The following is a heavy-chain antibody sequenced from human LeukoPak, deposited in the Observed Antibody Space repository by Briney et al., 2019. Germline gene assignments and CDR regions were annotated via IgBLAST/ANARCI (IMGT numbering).Heavy chain of an antibody. V-gene: IGHV4-59*08. Sequence: TSETLSLTCAVHGGSFSGYYWSWIRQPPGKGLEWIGYIYYSGSTNYNPSLKSRVTISVDTSKNQLSPKLSSVTAADTAVYYCARLTYYYDSSGYFEYYFDYWGQGTLVTVSS. D-gene: IGHD3-22*01. CDR1: GGSFSGYY. CDR3: ARLTYYYDSSGYFEYYFDY. CDR2: IYYSGST. J-gene: IGHJ4*02.